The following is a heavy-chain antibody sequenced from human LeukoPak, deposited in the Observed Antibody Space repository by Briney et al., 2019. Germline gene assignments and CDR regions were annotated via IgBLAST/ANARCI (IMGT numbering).Heavy chain of an antibody. Sequence: PSETLSLTCTVSGYSISSGYYWGWIRQPPGKGLEWIGSIYHSGSTYYNPSLKSRVTISVDTSKNQFSLKLSSVTAADTAGYYCARDLIVVVNRGGGGDYWGQGTLVTVSS. CDR1: GYSISSGYY. D-gene: IGHD3-22*01. J-gene: IGHJ4*02. CDR2: IYHSGST. V-gene: IGHV4-38-2*02. CDR3: ARDLIVVVNRGGGGDY.